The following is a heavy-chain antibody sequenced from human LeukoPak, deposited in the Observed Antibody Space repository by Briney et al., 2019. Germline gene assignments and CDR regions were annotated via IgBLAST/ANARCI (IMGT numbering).Heavy chain of an antibody. CDR3: ARPMVRGAPQKSWHFDL. D-gene: IGHD3-10*01. J-gene: IGHJ2*01. CDR2: INHLGTT. Sequence: PSETLSLTCAVYGGSFSGYYWSWFPQPPGKGLDGMGEINHLGTTNHNPSLKSRVTISVDTSKNQFSLKLSSVTAADTAVYYCARPMVRGAPQKSWHFDLWGRGTLVTVSS. V-gene: IGHV4-34*01. CDR1: GGSFSGYY.